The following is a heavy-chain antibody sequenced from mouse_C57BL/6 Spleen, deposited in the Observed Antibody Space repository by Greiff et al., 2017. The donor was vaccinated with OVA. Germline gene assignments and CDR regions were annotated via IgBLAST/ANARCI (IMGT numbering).Heavy chain of an antibody. CDR2: INPGSGGT. J-gene: IGHJ3*01. D-gene: IGHD3-3*01. Sequence: QVQLQQSGAELVRPGPSVKVSCKASGYAFTNYLIEWVKQRPGQGLEWIGVINPGSGGTNYNEKFKGKATLTADKSSSTAYMQLSSLTSEDSAVYFCAREERGPFAYWGQGTLVTVSA. V-gene: IGHV1-54*01. CDR1: GYAFTNYL. CDR3: AREERGPFAY.